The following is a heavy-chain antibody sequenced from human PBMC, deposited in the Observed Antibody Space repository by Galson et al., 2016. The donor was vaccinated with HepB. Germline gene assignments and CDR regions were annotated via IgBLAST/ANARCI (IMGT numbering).Heavy chain of an antibody. D-gene: IGHD6-13*01. CDR2: IYSSGST. CDR1: GGSISSGDYY. Sequence: TLSLTCTVSGGSISSGDYYWSWLRQPAGKGLEWIGRIYSSGSTIYSSSLRSRVTISIDTSKNQLSLQLTSVTAADTAIYYCARELGLYNSSLFYYYGLDVWGKGTTVTVSS. V-gene: IGHV4-61*02. CDR3: ARELGLYNSSLFYYYGLDV. J-gene: IGHJ6*04.